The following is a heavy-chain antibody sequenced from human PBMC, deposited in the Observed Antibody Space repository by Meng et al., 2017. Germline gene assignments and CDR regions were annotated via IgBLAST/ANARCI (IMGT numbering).Heavy chain of an antibody. D-gene: IGHD3-10*01. CDR3: ARDLLMVRGVISLDYYYDDMDV. CDR1: GFTFSSYG. CDR2: IWYDGSNK. Sequence: GESLKISCAASGFTFSSYGMHWVRQAPGKGLEWVAVIWYDGSNKYYADSVKGRFTISRDNSKNTLYLQMNSQRAEETAVYYSARDLLMVRGVISLDYYYDDMDVWGQGTTVTVSS. V-gene: IGHV3-33*01. J-gene: IGHJ6*02.